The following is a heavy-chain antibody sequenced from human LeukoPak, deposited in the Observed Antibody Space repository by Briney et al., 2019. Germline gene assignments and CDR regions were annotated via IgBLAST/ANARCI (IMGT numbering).Heavy chain of an antibody. V-gene: IGHV3-11*01. CDR1: GFTFSDYY. J-gene: IGHJ6*02. CDR2: INSGDGTV. D-gene: IGHD6-19*01. Sequence: GGSLRLSCAASGFTFSDYYMSWIRQAPGKGLEWVSYINSGDGTVYYADSVKGRFTISRDNAKNSLYLQMSSLRVEDTAVYYCAREDSSGWYSYYGMDVWGQGTTVTVSS. CDR3: AREDSSGWYSYYGMDV.